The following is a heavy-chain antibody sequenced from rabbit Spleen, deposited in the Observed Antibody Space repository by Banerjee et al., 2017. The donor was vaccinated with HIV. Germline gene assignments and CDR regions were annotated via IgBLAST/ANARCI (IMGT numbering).Heavy chain of an antibody. CDR1: GVSFSGNSY. CDR3: ARAGYAGYGYANFRDYYGMDL. CDR2: IYAGSSGST. V-gene: IGHV1S40*01. J-gene: IGHJ6*01. Sequence: QSLEESGGDLVKPGASLTLTCIASGVSFSGNSYMCWVRQAPGKGLEWIACIYAGSSGSTYSATWAKGRFTVSKTSSTTVTLQMTSLTAADTATYFCARAGYAGYGYANFRDYYGMDLWGPGTLVTVS. D-gene: IGHD6-1*01.